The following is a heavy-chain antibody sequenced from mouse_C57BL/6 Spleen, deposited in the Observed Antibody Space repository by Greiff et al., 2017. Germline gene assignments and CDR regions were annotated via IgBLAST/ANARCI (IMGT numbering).Heavy chain of an antibody. Sequence: QVQLKQPGAELVRPGSSVKLSCKASGYTFTSYWMHWVKQRPIQGLEWIGNIDPSDSETHYNQKFKDKATLTVDKSSSTAYMQLSSLTSEDSAVYYCVYGNYDYFDYWGQGTTLTVSS. J-gene: IGHJ2*01. CDR3: VYGNYDYFDY. CDR1: GYTFTSYW. V-gene: IGHV1-52*01. D-gene: IGHD2-1*01. CDR2: IDPSDSET.